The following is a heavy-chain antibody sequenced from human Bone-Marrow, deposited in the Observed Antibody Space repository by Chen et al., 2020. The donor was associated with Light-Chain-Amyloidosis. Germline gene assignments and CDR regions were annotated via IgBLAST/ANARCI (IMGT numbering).Heavy chain of an antibody. CDR2: IYYTGSS. D-gene: IGHD6-19*01. CDR1: GGSISGYY. CDR3: GRSSSGCPDQ. J-gene: IGHJ5*02. Sequence: QVQLQESGPGLVKPSETLSVTCTVSGGSISGYYWTWIRQPPGKGLEWIGNIYYTGSSSRTSPSGADSAHSNPSLRSRLTISVDTSKNQVSLKLTSVTAADTAVYYCGRSSSGCPDQWGQGTLVTVAS. V-gene: IGHV4-59*01.